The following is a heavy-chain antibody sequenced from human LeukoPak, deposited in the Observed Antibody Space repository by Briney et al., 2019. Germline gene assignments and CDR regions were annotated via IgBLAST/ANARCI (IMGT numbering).Heavy chain of an antibody. V-gene: IGHV1-69*05. D-gene: IGHD6-13*01. Sequence: SVKVSCKASGGTFSSYAISWVRQAPGQGLEWMGGIIPIFGTANYAQKFQGRVTITTDESTSTAYMELSSLRSEDTAVYYCARDTINSSSWFNWFDPWGQGTLVTVSS. CDR3: ARDTINSSSWFNWFDP. CDR2: IIPIFGTA. J-gene: IGHJ5*02. CDR1: GGTFSSYA.